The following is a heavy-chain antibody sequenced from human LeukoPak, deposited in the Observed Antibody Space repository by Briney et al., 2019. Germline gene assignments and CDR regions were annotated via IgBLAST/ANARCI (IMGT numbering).Heavy chain of an antibody. Sequence: ASVKVSCKASGYTFTGYYMHWVRQAPGQGLEWMGRINPNSGGANYAQKFQGRVTMTRATSISTAYMELSRLRSDDTAVYYCARDLGHMVRGPGVDYWGQGTLVTVSS. J-gene: IGHJ4*02. CDR3: ARDLGHMVRGPGVDY. D-gene: IGHD3-10*01. CDR2: INPNSGGA. CDR1: GYTFTGYY. V-gene: IGHV1-2*06.